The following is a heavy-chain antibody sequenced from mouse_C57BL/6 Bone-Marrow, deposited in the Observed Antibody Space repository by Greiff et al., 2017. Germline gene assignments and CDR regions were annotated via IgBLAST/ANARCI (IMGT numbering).Heavy chain of an antibody. Sequence: DVKLVHSFFVLFHPSFSLKLSCAASGFTFSDYGMAWVRQAPRKGPEWVAFISNLAYSIYYADTVTGRFTISRENAKNTLYLEMSSLGSEDTAMYYCARAPGGAMEYWGQGTSVTVSA. CDR3: ARAPGGAMEY. D-gene: IGHD3-1*01. CDR1: GFTFSDYG. V-gene: IGHV5-15*01. CDR2: ISNLAYSI. J-gene: IGHJ4*01.